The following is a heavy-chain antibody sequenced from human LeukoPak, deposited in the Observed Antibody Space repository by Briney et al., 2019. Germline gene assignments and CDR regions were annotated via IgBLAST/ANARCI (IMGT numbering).Heavy chain of an antibody. V-gene: IGHV1-46*01. CDR3: ARDQDEDTVTTRPSWYFDL. CDR2: INPSGGST. J-gene: IGHJ2*01. D-gene: IGHD4-17*01. Sequence: ASVKVSCKASGYTFTGYYMHWVRQAPGQGLEWMGIINPSGGSTSYAQKFQGRVTMTRDTSTSTVYMELSSLRSEDTAVYYCARDQDEDTVTTRPSWYFDLWGRGTLVTVSS. CDR1: GYTFTGYY.